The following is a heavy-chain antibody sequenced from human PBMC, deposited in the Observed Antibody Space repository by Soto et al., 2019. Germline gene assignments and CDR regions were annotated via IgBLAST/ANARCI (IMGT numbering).Heavy chain of an antibody. J-gene: IGHJ4*02. Sequence: QVQLVQSGAEEKKPGASVKVSCKASGYTFTSYAMHWVRQAPGQRLEWMGWINAGNGNTKYSQKFKGRVTITRDTSASTAYMELSSLRSEDTAVYCCARGIVVVTALDYWGQGTLVTVSS. CDR1: GYTFTSYA. V-gene: IGHV1-3*05. CDR3: ARGIVVVTALDY. D-gene: IGHD2-21*02. CDR2: INAGNGNT.